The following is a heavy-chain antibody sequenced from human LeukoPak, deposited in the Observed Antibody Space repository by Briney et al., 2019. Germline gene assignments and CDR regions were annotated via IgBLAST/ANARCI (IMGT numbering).Heavy chain of an antibody. J-gene: IGHJ4*02. D-gene: IGHD3-10*01. Sequence: GGSLRLSCAAGGFPFGDYALSWFRQAPGKGLNWVGYIRSAVYGGTTETAASLKDRFTVSRDDSKSVVYLQMSSLKTDDTAIYYCSRIGNAGIDYWGQGTLVTVSS. CDR2: IRSAVYGGTT. V-gene: IGHV3-49*03. CDR3: SRIGNAGIDY. CDR1: GFPFGDYA.